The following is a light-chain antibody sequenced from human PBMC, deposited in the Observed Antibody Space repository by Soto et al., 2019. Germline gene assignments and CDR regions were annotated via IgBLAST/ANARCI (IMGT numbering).Light chain of an antibody. CDR2: AAS. Sequence: EIVMTQSPATLSVSPGERATLSCRASQSVSRNLAWYQQKPGQAPRLLIYAASTRATGIPARFSGSGSGTDFTLTISSLQSEDFAVYYCQQYNNWPYTFGQGTKLEIK. CDR1: QSVSRN. J-gene: IGKJ2*01. V-gene: IGKV3-15*01. CDR3: QQYNNWPYT.